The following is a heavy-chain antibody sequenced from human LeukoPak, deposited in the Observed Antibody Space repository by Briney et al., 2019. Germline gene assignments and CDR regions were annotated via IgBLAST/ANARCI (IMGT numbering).Heavy chain of an antibody. V-gene: IGHV1-69*04. CDR2: IIPILGIA. D-gene: IGHD2-2*02. J-gene: IGHJ6*02. CDR3: ARDPLPWRCGSSTSCYMGPFNYYYYGMDV. Sequence: SVKVSCKASGGAFSSYAISWVRQAPGQGLEWMGRIIPILGIANYAQKFQGRVTITADKSTSTAYMELSSLRSEDTAVYYCARDPLPWRCGSSTSCYMGPFNYYYYGMDVWGQGTTVTVSS. CDR1: GGAFSSYA.